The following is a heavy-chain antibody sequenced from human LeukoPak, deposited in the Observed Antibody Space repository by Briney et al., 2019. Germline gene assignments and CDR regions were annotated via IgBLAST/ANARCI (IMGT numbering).Heavy chain of an antibody. Sequence: GGSLRLSCAASGFTVSSNYMSWVRQAPGKGLEWVSVIYSGGSTYYAESVKGRFTISRDNSKNTLYLQMNSLRAEDTAVYYCARKSSGSYAVFDYWGQGTLVTVSS. D-gene: IGHD3-22*01. V-gene: IGHV3-66*01. CDR2: IYSGGST. CDR1: GFTVSSNY. CDR3: ARKSSGSYAVFDY. J-gene: IGHJ4*02.